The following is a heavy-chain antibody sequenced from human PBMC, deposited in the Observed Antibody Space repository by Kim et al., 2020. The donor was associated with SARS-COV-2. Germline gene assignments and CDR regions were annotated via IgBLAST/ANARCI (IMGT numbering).Heavy chain of an antibody. CDR3: ARLTATIGWGWVPFDY. CDR1: GYSFTSYW. Sequence: GESLKISCKGSGYSFTSYWISWVRQMPGKGLEWMGRIDPSDSYTNYSPSFQGHVTISADKSISTAYLQWSSLKASDTAMYYCARLTATIGWGWVPFDYWGQGTLVTVSS. J-gene: IGHJ4*02. D-gene: IGHD1-20*01. V-gene: IGHV5-10-1*01. CDR2: IDPSDSYT.